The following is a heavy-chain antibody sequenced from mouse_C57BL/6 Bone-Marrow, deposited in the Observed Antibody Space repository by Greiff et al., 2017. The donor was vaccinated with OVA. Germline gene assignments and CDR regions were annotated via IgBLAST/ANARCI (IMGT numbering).Heavy chain of an antibody. CDR2: IDPNSGGT. V-gene: IGHV1-72*01. D-gene: IGHD1-1*01. Sequence: QVQLQQPGAELVKPGASVKLSCKASGYTFTSYWMHWVKQRPGRGLEWIGRIDPNSGGTKYNEKFKSKATLTVDKPSSTAYMQLSSLTSEDSAVYYCARPLFITTVVGYFDVWGTGTTVTVSS. J-gene: IGHJ1*03. CDR3: ARPLFITTVVGYFDV. CDR1: GYTFTSYW.